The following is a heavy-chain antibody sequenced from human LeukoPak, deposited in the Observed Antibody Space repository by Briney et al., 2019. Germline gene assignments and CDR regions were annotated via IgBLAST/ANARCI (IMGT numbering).Heavy chain of an antibody. D-gene: IGHD3-10*01. Sequence: GGSLRLSCAASGFKFSRYTMNWVRQAPGKGLEWVSSITSSSSYIYYADSVKGRFTISRDNAKNSLFLQMNSLRAEDTAVYYCAREGNYYAYFDYWGQGTLVTVSS. CDR2: ITSSSSYI. CDR3: AREGNYYAYFDY. CDR1: GFKFSRYT. J-gene: IGHJ4*02. V-gene: IGHV3-21*01.